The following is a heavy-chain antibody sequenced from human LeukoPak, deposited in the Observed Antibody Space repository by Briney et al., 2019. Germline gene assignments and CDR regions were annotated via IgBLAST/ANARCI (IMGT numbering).Heavy chain of an antibody. CDR3: ARDCSGSSCYWID. V-gene: IGHV1-18*01. J-gene: IGHJ4*02. D-gene: IGHD2-15*01. CDR1: GYTFSSYG. CDR2: ISAYNGNT. Sequence: ASVKLPCKASGYTFSSYGISWVRQAPGQGLEWLGYISAYNGNTNYAQKVQGRITMTTDTSTSTAYMEMRSLRSDDTAVYYCARDCSGSSCYWIDWDRASLLTVSS.